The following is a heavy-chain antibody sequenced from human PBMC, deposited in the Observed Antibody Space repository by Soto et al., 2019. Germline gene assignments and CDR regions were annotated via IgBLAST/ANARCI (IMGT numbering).Heavy chain of an antibody. CDR3: SRGGFNHGFDI. Sequence: EEQLVESGGGLVQSGGSLRLSCAASEFTFSSYWMHWVRQAPGKGLVWVSRIDNDGRGTIYADSVKGRFTVTRDNTKNTLYLQINSLRDVDSAVCYCSRGGFNHGFDIWGQGTMVTVSS. V-gene: IGHV3-74*01. CDR1: EFTFSSYW. J-gene: IGHJ3*02. CDR2: IDNDGRGT.